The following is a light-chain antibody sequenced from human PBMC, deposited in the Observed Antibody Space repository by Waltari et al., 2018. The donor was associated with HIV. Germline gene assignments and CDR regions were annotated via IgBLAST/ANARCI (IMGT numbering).Light chain of an antibody. CDR1: SGHTTYA. J-gene: IGLJ3*02. CDR3: QTWGTGIQV. CDR2: LKRDGSH. Sequence: QLVLTQSPSASASLGDSVKLTCTLSSGHTTYAIAWHQQPPEKGPRYLMPLKRDGSHSKGDGIPDRFSGSSSGAERYLIISSLQSEDEADYYCQTWGTGIQVFGGGTKVTVL. V-gene: IGLV4-69*02.